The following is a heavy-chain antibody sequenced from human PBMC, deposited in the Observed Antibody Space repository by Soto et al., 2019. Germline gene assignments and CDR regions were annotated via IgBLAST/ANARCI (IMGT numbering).Heavy chain of an antibody. D-gene: IGHD3-16*01. CDR3: AREGVYVGWYFDL. J-gene: IGHJ2*01. CDR1: GFTFSNYG. V-gene: IGHV3-33*01. Sequence: QVQLVESGGGVVQPGRSLRLSCAASGFTFSNYGMHWVRQAPGKGLEWVAVIWYDGSNEYYADSVKGRFTISRDNSKNTLFLQMKSLRAEDTALYYCAREGVYVGWYFDLWGRGTLVSVSS. CDR2: IWYDGSNE.